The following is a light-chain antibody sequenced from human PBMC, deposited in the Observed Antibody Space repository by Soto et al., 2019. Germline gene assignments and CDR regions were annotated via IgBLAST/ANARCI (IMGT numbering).Light chain of an antibody. J-gene: IGKJ4*01. CDR3: QQLNSDPLT. Sequence: DIQLTQPPSFLSASVGDRVTITCRASQGISSYLAWYQQKPGKAPKLLIYAASTVQSGVPSRFSGSGSGKEFTLTISSLQPEDFATYCCQQLNSDPLTFGGGTKVEIK. V-gene: IGKV1-9*01. CDR2: AAS. CDR1: QGISSY.